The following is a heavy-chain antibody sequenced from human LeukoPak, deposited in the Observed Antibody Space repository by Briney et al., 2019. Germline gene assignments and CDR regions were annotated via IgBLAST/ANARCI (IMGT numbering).Heavy chain of an antibody. V-gene: IGHV3-21*01. CDR3: EGGFCSGCYVYYDMDV. J-gene: IGHJ6*04. Sequence: PGGSLRLSCAASGFTFSSYSMNWVRQAPGKGLEWVSSISSSSSYIYYADSVKGRFTISRDNAKNSLYLQMNSLRAEDTAGYYCEGGFCSGCYVYYDMDVWGKGPTVTVSS. D-gene: IGHD3-3*01. CDR2: ISSSSSYI. CDR1: GFTFSSYS.